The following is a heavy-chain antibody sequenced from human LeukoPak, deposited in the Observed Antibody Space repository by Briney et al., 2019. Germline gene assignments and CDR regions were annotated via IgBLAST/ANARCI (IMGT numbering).Heavy chain of an antibody. V-gene: IGHV3-7*01. CDR3: ATSADTAAGPY. D-gene: IGHD6-13*01. CDR2: IKEDGSTK. Sequence: GGSLRLSCAASGFTFSNYWMTWARQAPGKGLEWVANIKEDGSTKFYADSVKGRFTIYRENAKNSLYLQMNSLRAEDTALYYCATSADTAAGPYWGQGTLVSVSS. J-gene: IGHJ4*02. CDR1: GFTFSNYW.